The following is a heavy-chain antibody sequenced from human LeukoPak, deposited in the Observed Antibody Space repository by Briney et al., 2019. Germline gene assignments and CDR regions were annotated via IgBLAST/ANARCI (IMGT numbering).Heavy chain of an antibody. Sequence: ASVKVSCKASGYTFTGYYMHWVRQAPGQGLEWMGWINPNSGGTNYAQKFQGRVTMTRDTSISTAYMELSRLRSDDTAVYYCASRRDFWSGDTFDYRGQGTLVTVSS. CDR1: GYTFTGYY. D-gene: IGHD3-3*01. V-gene: IGHV1-2*02. J-gene: IGHJ4*02. CDR2: INPNSGGT. CDR3: ASRRDFWSGDTFDY.